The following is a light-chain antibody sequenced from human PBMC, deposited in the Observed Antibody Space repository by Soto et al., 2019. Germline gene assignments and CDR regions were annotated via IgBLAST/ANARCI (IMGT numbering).Light chain of an antibody. V-gene: IGLV2-8*01. CDR2: AVS. J-gene: IGLJ2*01. CDR3: SSRAGNNVV. Sequence: QSALTQPPSASGSPGQSVTISCTGTSSDVGGYNYVSWYQQHPGKAPKLMIYAVSERPSGVPDRFSGSKSGNTASLTVSGLQAEDEAGYYCSSRAGNNVVFGGGTKVTVL. CDR1: SSDVGGYNY.